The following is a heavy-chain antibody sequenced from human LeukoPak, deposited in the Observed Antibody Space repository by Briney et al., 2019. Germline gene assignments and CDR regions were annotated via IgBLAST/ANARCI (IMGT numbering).Heavy chain of an antibody. J-gene: IGHJ4*02. V-gene: IGHV3-74*01. D-gene: IGHD3-3*01. CDR2: INIDGRST. CDR3: AREEWYYFDH. Sequence: PGGSLRLSCAASGFTFSSYAMSWVRQAPGKGLVWVSRINIDGRSTSYADSVKGRFTISRDNAKNTLYLQMNSLRAEDTAVYYCAREEWYYFDHWGRGTLVTVSS. CDR1: GFTFSSYA.